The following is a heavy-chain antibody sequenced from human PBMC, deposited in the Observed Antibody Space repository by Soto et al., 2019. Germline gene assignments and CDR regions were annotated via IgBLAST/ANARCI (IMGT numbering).Heavy chain of an antibody. J-gene: IGHJ4*02. CDR2: IYWDDDK. CDR3: AHRVLRTVFVLVTTTAIYFDF. Sequence: QITLKESGPTVVKPTETLTLTCTFSGFSLTTSGVGVGWVRQSPGKAPEWLALIYWDDDKRYSTSLTSRLTITKDTSNNQGVLTMANVDPADTATYYCAHRVLRTVFVLVTTTAIYFDFWGQVTPVVVSS. CDR1: GFSLTTSGVG. V-gene: IGHV2-5*02. D-gene: IGHD3-3*01.